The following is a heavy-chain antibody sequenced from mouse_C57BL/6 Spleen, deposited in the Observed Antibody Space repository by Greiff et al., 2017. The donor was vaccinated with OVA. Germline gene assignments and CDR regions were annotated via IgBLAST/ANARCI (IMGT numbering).Heavy chain of an antibody. J-gene: IGHJ2*01. CDR2: IWSGGST. V-gene: IGHV2-2*01. CDR3: ATNWDEYFDY. D-gene: IGHD4-1*02. Sequence: QVQLQQSGPGLVQPSQSLSITCTVSGFSLTSYGVHWVRQSPGKGLEWLGVIWSGGSTDYNAAFISRLSISKDNSKSQVFFKMNSLQADDTAIYYCATNWDEYFDYWGQGTTLTVSS. CDR1: GFSLTSYG.